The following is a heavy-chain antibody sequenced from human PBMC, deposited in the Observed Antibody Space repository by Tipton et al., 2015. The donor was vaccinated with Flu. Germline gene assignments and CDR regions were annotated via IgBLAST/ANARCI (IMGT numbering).Heavy chain of an antibody. CDR3: ARDVGAFGI. V-gene: IGHV4-59*01. D-gene: IGHD2-15*01. Sequence: TLSLTCTVPGGSISSYYWSWIRQPPGKGLEWIGYIYYSGSTNYNPSLKSRVTISVDTSKNQFSLKLSSVTAADTAVYYCARDVGAFGIWGQGTMVTVSS. CDR2: IYYSGST. J-gene: IGHJ3*02. CDR1: GGSISSYY.